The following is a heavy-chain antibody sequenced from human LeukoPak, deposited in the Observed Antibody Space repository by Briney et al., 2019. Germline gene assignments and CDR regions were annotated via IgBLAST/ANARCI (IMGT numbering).Heavy chain of an antibody. Sequence: GGSLRLSCAASGFTFTSYEMNWVRQAPGKGREWVSYISSGGEIIYYADSVKGRFTISRDNAKNSLYLQMNSLRAEDTAVYFCAKTTTAWYGDDYWGQGTLVTVSS. CDR1: GFTFTSYE. V-gene: IGHV3-48*03. D-gene: IGHD6-13*01. CDR2: ISSGGEII. CDR3: AKTTTAWYGDDY. J-gene: IGHJ4*02.